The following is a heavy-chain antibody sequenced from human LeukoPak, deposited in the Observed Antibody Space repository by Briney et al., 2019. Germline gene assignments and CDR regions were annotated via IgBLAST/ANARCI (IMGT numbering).Heavy chain of an antibody. J-gene: IGHJ4*02. CDR2: IYTSGST. Sequence: SETLSLTCTVSGGSISSGSYYWSWIRQPAGKGLEWIGRIYTSGSTNYNPSLKSRVTISVDTSKNQFSLKLSSVTAADTAVYYCARDRTYDILTGYHHSEGYFDYWGQGTLVTVSS. D-gene: IGHD3-9*01. CDR3: ARDRTYDILTGYHHSEGYFDY. V-gene: IGHV4-61*02. CDR1: GGSISSGSYY.